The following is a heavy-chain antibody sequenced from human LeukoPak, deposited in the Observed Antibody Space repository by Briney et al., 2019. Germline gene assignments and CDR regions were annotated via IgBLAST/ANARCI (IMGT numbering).Heavy chain of an antibody. J-gene: IGHJ4*02. CDR2: INPNNGGT. CDR1: GYIFTTYR. CDR3: ARDFIRHYYDSSGYYGY. D-gene: IGHD3-22*01. V-gene: IGHV1-46*01. Sequence: ASVKVSCKASGYIFTTYRIHWVRQAPGQGLEWMGIINPNNGGTTYAQKFQGRVTMTRDTSTSTVYMELSSLRSEDTAVYYCARDFIRHYYDSSGYYGYWGQGTLVTVSS.